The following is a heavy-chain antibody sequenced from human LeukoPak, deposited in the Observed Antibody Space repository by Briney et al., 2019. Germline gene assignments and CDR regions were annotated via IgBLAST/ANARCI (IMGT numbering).Heavy chain of an antibody. CDR1: GGSISSYY. D-gene: IGHD3-22*01. V-gene: IGHV4-59*08. CDR2: IYYSGST. CDR3: ARRGYYDSRGLDV. Sequence: PSETLSLTCTVSGGSISSYYWSWIRQPPGKGLEWIGYIYYSGSTNYNPSLKSRVTISVDTSKNQFSLKLSSVTAADTAVYYCARRGYYDSRGLDVWGQGTTVTVSS. J-gene: IGHJ6*02.